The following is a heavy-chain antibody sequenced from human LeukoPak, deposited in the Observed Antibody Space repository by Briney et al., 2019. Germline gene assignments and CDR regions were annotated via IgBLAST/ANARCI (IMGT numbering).Heavy chain of an antibody. D-gene: IGHD6-19*01. J-gene: IGHJ3*02. CDR1: GDSVPINSAA. CDR3: ARVEWLGGAFDI. V-gene: IGHV6-1*01. CDR2: TYYRSKWYN. Sequence: SPTLSLTFAISGDSVPINSAAWNWIRQSPSRGLEWLGRTYYRSKWYNDYAVSVKSRITINPDTSKNQFSLQLNSVTPEDTAVYYCARVEWLGGAFDIWGQGTMVTVSS.